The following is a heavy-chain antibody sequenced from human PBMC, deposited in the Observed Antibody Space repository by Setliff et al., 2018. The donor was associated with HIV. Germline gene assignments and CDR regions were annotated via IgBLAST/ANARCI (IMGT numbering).Heavy chain of an antibody. CDR1: GVSISSGSYY. CDR2: IYYNGRT. CDR3: VRERRRSPLSYGLDV. J-gene: IGHJ6*02. Sequence: KPSETLSLTCTVSGVSISSGSYYWSWIRQSAGKGLEWIGRIYYNGRTLFNPALGTRLNMSVDTSENQFSLHLNSVTAADTAVYYCVRERRRSPLSYGLDVWGQGTTVTVSS. V-gene: IGHV4-61*02.